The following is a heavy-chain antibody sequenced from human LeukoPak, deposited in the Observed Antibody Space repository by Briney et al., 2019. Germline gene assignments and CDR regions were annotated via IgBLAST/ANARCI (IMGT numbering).Heavy chain of an antibody. CDR2: ISSSSSTI. CDR1: GFTFSSYE. V-gene: IGHV3-48*01. J-gene: IGHJ4*02. D-gene: IGHD5-24*01. Sequence: GGSLRLSCAASGFTFSSYEMNWVRQAPGKGLEWVSYISSSSSTIYYADSVKGRFTISRDNAKNSLYLQMNSLRAEDTAVYYCARDLKLAFRERWLQLPDYWGQGTLVTVSS. CDR3: ARDLKLAFRERWLQLPDY.